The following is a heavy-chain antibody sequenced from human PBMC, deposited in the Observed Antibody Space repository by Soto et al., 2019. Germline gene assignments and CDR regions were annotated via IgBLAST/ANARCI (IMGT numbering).Heavy chain of an antibody. J-gene: IGHJ4*02. Sequence: QLQLQESGSGLVKPSQTLSLTCAVSGGSISSGGYSWSWIRQPPGKGLEWIGYIYHSGSTYYNPSPKSRVTISVDRSKNQFSLKPSSVTAADTAVYYCASYSWLPPRFDYWGQGTLVTVSS. V-gene: IGHV4-30-2*01. D-gene: IGHD5-12*01. CDR2: IYHSGST. CDR3: ASYSWLPPRFDY. CDR1: GGSISSGGYS.